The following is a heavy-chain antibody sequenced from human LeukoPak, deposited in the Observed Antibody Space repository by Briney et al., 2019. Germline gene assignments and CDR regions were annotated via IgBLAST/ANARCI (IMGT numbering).Heavy chain of an antibody. CDR2: IYYSGDT. V-gene: IGHV4-59*01. CDR3: GRLYGVGVDY. CDR1: GGSISSYY. J-gene: IGHJ4*02. Sequence: SETLSLTCTVSGGSISSYYWSWIRQPPGKGLEWIGYIYYSGDTNYNPSLKSRVTISVDTSKNQFSLKLSSVTAADTAVYYCGRLYGVGVDYWGQGTLVTVSS. D-gene: IGHD4-17*01.